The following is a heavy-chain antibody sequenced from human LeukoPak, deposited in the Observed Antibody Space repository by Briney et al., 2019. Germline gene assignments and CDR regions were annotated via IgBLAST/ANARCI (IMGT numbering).Heavy chain of an antibody. J-gene: IGHJ4*02. Sequence: ASVKVSCKASGYTFTGYYMHWVRQAPGQGLEWMGWINPNSGGTNYAQKFQGRVTMTRDTSISTAYMELSRLRSDDTAVYYCARVAYYYDSSGYFVYWGQGTLVTVS. D-gene: IGHD3-22*01. V-gene: IGHV1-2*02. CDR1: GYTFTGYY. CDR3: ARVAYYYDSSGYFVY. CDR2: INPNSGGT.